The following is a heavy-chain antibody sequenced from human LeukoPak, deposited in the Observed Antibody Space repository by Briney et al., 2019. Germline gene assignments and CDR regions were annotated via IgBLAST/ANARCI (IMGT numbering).Heavy chain of an antibody. CDR1: GFTFSSYA. Sequence: GGSLRLSCAASGFTFSSYAMSWVRQAPGKGLEWVSAISGSGGSTYYADSVKGRFTISRDNAKNSLYLQMNSLRAEDTAVYYCARDRNYYGSGSYYRYFDYWGQGTLVTVSS. V-gene: IGHV3-23*01. CDR3: ARDRNYYGSGSYYRYFDY. J-gene: IGHJ4*02. D-gene: IGHD3-10*01. CDR2: ISGSGGST.